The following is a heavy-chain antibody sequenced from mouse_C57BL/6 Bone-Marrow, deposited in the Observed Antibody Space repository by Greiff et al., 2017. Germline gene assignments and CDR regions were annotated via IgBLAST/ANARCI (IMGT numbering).Heavy chain of an antibody. V-gene: IGHV1-54*01. D-gene: IGHD2-5*01. CDR3: ARGSNGD. CDR2: INPGSGGT. CDR1: GYAFTNYL. J-gene: IGHJ2*01. Sequence: VQLQESGAELVRPGTSVKVSCKASGYAFTNYLIEWVKQRPGQGLEWIGVINPGSGGTNYNEKFKGKATLTADKSSSTAYMQLSSLTSEDSAVYFCARGSNGDWGQGTTLTVSS.